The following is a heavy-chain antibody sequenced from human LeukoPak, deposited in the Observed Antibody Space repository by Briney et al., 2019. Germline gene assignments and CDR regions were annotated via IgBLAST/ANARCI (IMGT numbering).Heavy chain of an antibody. Sequence: SETLSLTCTVSGGSISSYYWSWIRQPPGKGLEWIGYTYYSGSTNYNPSLKSRVTISVDTSKNQFSLKLSSVTAADTAVYYCARDIRWYFDLWGRGTLVTVSS. CDR2: TYYSGST. D-gene: IGHD2-21*01. J-gene: IGHJ2*01. CDR1: GGSISSYY. V-gene: IGHV4-59*01. CDR3: ARDIRWYFDL.